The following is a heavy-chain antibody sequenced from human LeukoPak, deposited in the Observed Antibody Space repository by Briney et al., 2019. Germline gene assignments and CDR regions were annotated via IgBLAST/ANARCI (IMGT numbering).Heavy chain of an antibody. J-gene: IGHJ4*02. Sequence: ASVKVSCKASGYTFTSYDINWVRQATGQGLEWMGWMNPNSGNTGYAQKFQGRVTMTRDTSISTAYMELSRLRSDDTAVYYCARIPDYYDSSGYYYFDYWGQGTLVTVSS. D-gene: IGHD3-22*01. CDR3: ARIPDYYDSSGYYYFDY. V-gene: IGHV1-8*01. CDR2: MNPNSGNT. CDR1: GYTFTSYD.